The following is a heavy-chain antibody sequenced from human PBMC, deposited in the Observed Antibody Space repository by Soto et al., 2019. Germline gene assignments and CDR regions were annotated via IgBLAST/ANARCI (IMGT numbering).Heavy chain of an antibody. J-gene: IGHJ4*02. CDR3: SRGGNYYNSMI. CDR2: ISFTGDT. Sequence: SETLSLTCTVSGDSVSGGGYYWTWIRQPPGKGLEWIGYISFTGDTTYNPSLRSRVTIAMHTSKNQSSLKLTSATAADTALYYCSRGGNYYNSMIWGPGTLVTVSS. CDR1: GDSVSGGGYY. V-gene: IGHV4-61*08. D-gene: IGHD3-22*01.